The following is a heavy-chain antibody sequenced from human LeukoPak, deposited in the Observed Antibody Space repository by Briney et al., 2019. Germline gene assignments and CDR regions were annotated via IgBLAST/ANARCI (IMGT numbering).Heavy chain of an antibody. J-gene: IGHJ4*02. D-gene: IGHD5-12*01. CDR1: DGAISSSSYY. CDR3: ARGGYAARQGFDY. Sequence: SETLSLTCTVSDGAISSSSYYWGWIRQPPGRGLEWIGSITYSGSTYYNPSLKSRVTISLDTSKNQFSLKMSSVTAADTAVYYCARGGYAARQGFDYWGQGTLVTVSS. CDR2: ITYSGST. V-gene: IGHV4-39*07.